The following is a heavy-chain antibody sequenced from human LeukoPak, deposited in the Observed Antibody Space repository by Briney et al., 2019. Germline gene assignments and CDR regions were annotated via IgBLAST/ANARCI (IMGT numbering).Heavy chain of an antibody. D-gene: IGHD4-17*01. V-gene: IGHV4-59*12. CDR3: ATTVTTYTYFDY. CDR1: GGSISSYY. Sequence: SETLSLTCTVSGGSISSYYWSWIRQPPGKGLEWIGYIYYSGSTNYNPSLKSRVTISVDASKNQFSLKLSSVTAADTAVYYCATTVTTYTYFDYWGQGTLVTVSS. J-gene: IGHJ4*02. CDR2: IYYSGST.